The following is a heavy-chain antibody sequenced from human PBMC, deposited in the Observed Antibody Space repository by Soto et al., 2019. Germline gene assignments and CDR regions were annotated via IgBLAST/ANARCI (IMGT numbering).Heavy chain of an antibody. D-gene: IGHD6-19*01. V-gene: IGHV3-21*04. CDR2: ISSSSSYI. J-gene: IGHJ6*02. CDR3: AKDLEEQQWLPARDMDV. CDR1: GFTFSSYS. Sequence: GGSLRLSCAASGFTFSSYSMNWVRQAPGKGLEWVSSISSSSSYIYYADSVKGRFTISRDNAKNTLYLQMNSLRAEDTAVYYCAKDLEEQQWLPARDMDVWGQGTTVTVSS.